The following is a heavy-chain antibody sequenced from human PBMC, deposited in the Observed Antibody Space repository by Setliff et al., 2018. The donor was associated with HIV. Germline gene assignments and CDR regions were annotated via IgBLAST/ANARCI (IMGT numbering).Heavy chain of an antibody. Sequence: PGESLKISCKGFGYSFTSYWIGWVRQMPGKGLEWMGIIYPGDSDTRYSPSFQGQVTISADKSISTAYVQWSGLKASDTAMYYCARRPYYDSWSGHQAFDIWGQGTMVTVSS. D-gene: IGHD3-3*01. V-gene: IGHV5-51*01. CDR3: ARRPYYDSWSGHQAFDI. CDR2: IYPGDSDT. CDR1: GYSFTSYW. J-gene: IGHJ3*02.